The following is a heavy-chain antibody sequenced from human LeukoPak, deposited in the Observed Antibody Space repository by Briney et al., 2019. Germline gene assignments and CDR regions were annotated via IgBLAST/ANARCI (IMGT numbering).Heavy chain of an antibody. CDR1: GFIFSNEA. CDR2: LSVGGDNT. CDR3: AKDRYYDSSGYYFNPDY. J-gene: IGHJ4*02. V-gene: IGHV3-23*01. D-gene: IGHD3-22*01. Sequence: GGSLRLSCAASGFIFSNEAMTWVRQAPGKGLEWVSSLSVGGDNTYYADSVKGRFTISRDNPKNTLYLQMNSLRAEDTAVYYCAKDRYYDSSGYYFNPDYWGQGALVTVSS.